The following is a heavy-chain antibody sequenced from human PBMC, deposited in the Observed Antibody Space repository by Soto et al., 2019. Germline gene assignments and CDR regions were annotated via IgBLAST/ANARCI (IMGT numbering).Heavy chain of an antibody. V-gene: IGHV3-33*06. J-gene: IGHJ1*01. D-gene: IGHD3-22*01. CDR1: GFTFSSYG. CDR3: ANYYDSSGYPYGFFQY. CDR2: IWYDGSNK. Sequence: SLRLSCAASGFTFSSYGMHWVRQAPVKGLEWVAVIWYDGSNKYYADSVKGRFTISRDNPKNTLYLQMNSLRAEDTAVYYCANYYDSSGYPYGFFQYWGQGTLVTVSS.